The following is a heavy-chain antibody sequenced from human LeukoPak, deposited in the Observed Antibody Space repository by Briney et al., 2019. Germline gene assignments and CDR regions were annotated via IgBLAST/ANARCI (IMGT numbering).Heavy chain of an antibody. J-gene: IGHJ4*02. CDR2: IYYSGST. CDR1: GGSISSSSYY. V-gene: IGHV4-39*07. D-gene: IGHD6-19*01. CDR3: ARVHVAVAGKHFDY. Sequence: PSETLSLTCAVSGGSISSSSYYWGWIRQPPGKGLEWLGSIYYSGSTYYNPSLKSRVTISVDTSKNQFSLKLSSVTAADTAVYYCARVHVAVAGKHFDYWGQGTLVTVSS.